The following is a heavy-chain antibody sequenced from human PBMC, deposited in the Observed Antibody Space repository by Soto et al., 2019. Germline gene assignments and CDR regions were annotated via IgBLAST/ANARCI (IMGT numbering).Heavy chain of an antibody. Sequence: SVNVSFKASGGTFSSYAISWVRQAPGQGLELMGGIIPIFGTANYAQKFQGRVTITADESTSTAYRELSSLRSEDTAVYYCAITPFEGFWSGYYPYYYYGMDVWGQWTTVTVSS. V-gene: IGHV1-69*01. CDR3: AITPFEGFWSGYYPYYYYGMDV. CDR1: GGTFSSYA. J-gene: IGHJ6*02. D-gene: IGHD3-3*01. CDR2: IIPIFGTA.